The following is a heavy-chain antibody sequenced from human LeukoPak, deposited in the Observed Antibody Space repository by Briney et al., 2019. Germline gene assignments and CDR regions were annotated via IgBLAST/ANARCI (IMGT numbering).Heavy chain of an antibody. Sequence: SETLSLTCTVSGGSISSGSYYWGWIRQPPGKGLEWIGSIYYSGSTYYNPSLKSRVTISVDTSKNQFSLKLSSVTAADTAVYYCARRDSSGYYYGLADYWGQGTLVTVSS. J-gene: IGHJ4*02. CDR3: ARRDSSGYYYGLADY. CDR2: IYYSGST. V-gene: IGHV4-39*01. CDR1: GGSISSGSYY. D-gene: IGHD3-22*01.